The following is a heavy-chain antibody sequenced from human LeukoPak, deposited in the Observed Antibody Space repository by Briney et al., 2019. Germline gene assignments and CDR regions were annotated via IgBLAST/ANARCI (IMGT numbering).Heavy chain of an antibody. CDR2: TYYRSKWYN. CDR1: GDSVSSNSAS. V-gene: IGHV6-1*01. D-gene: IGHD1-1*01. CDR3: VRGNDHFDS. J-gene: IGHJ4*02. Sequence: SQTLSLTCAISGDSVSSNSASGNWIRQSPSRGLEWLGRTYYRSKWYNDYAVSVKSRININPDTAKNQFSLHLNSVTPEDAAVYYCVRGNDHFDSWGQGTLVTVSS.